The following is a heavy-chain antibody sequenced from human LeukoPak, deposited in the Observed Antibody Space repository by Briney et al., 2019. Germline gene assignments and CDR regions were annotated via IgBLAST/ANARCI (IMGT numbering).Heavy chain of an antibody. V-gene: IGHV1-2*02. D-gene: IGHD3-9*01. J-gene: IGHJ4*02. CDR2: INPNSGGT. CDR3: ARGLNDYDILTDH. CDR1: GYTFTGYY. Sequence: GASVKVSCKASGYTFTGYYMHWVRQAPGQGLEWMGWINPNSGGTNYAQKFQGRVTMTRDTSISTAYMELSRLRSDDTAVYYCARGLNDYDILTDHWGQGTLVIVSS.